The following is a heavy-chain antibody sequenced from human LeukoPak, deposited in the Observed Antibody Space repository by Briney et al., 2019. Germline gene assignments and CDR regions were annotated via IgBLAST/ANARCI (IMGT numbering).Heavy chain of an antibody. J-gene: IGHJ4*02. CDR3: ARERTVTTLTYYFDY. Sequence: GSLRLSCAASGFTFSSYAMHWVRQAPGKGLERVAVISYDGSNKYYADSVKGRFTISRDNSKNTLYLQQNSLTAEDTAVYYCARERTVTTLTYYFDYWGQGTLVTVSS. CDR1: GFTFSSYA. V-gene: IGHV3-30*14. D-gene: IGHD4-17*01. CDR2: ISYDGSNK.